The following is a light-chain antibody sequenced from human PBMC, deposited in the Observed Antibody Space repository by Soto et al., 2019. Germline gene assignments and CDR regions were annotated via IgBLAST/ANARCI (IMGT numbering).Light chain of an antibody. CDR1: SSNIGTNT. Sequence: QSVLTQPPSASGTPGQRVTISCSGSSSNIGTNTVNWYQQLPGRAPKLLIHTDHQRPSGVPDRFSGSKSGTSASLAISGLQSDDESTYYCAAWDDSLNAPIFGGGTKVTVL. CDR2: TDH. CDR3: AAWDDSLNAPI. V-gene: IGLV1-44*01. J-gene: IGLJ2*01.